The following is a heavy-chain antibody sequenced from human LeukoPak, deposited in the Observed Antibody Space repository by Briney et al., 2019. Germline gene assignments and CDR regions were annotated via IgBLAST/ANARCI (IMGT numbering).Heavy chain of an antibody. CDR1: EGTFGGYS. Sequence: SVKVSCKASEGTFGGYSIDWVRQAPGQGLDWVGGINPIFNILYYAQNFQGRVTITADEPTNTAYLELDSLKHDDTAVYYCAAGRRLGELFFDYWGQGTLVTVSS. J-gene: IGHJ4*02. CDR2: INPIFNIL. V-gene: IGHV1-69*13. CDR3: AAGRRLGELFFDY. D-gene: IGHD3-10*01.